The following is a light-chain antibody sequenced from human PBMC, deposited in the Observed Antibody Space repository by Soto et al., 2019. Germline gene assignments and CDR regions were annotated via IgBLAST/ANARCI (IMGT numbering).Light chain of an antibody. J-gene: IGKJ1*01. Sequence: EIVMTQAPATLSVSPGERATLSFRASQSVSSNLAWYQQKPVQAPRLLIYGASNRATGIPDRFSGSGSGTDFTLTISRLEPEDFAVYYCQQYGSSGTFGQGTKVDI. CDR3: QQYGSSGT. V-gene: IGKV3-20*01. CDR2: GAS. CDR1: QSVSSN.